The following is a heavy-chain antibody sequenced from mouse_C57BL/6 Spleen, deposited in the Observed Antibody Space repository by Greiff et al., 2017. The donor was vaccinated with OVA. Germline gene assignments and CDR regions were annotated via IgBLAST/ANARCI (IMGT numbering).Heavy chain of an antibody. CDR3: ARRWDGGYYFDY. V-gene: IGHV5-4*03. CDR1: GFTFSSYA. Sequence: EVKLVESGGGLVKPGGSLKLSCAASGFTFSSYAMSWVRQTPEKRLEWVATISDGGSYTYYPDNVKGRFTISSANAKNNLYLQMSQLKSEDTAMDYCARRWDGGYYFDYWGQGTTLTVSS. CDR2: ISDGGSYT. J-gene: IGHJ2*01. D-gene: IGHD4-1*01.